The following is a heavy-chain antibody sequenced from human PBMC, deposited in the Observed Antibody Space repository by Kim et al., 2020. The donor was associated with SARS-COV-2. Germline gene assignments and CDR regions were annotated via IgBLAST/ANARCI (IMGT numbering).Heavy chain of an antibody. CDR1: GFTFSSYG. CDR2: IWYDGSNK. V-gene: IGHV3-33*08. J-gene: IGHJ4*02. Sequence: GGSLRLSCAASGFTFSSYGMHWVRQAPGKGLEWVAVIWYDGSNKYYADSVKGRFTISRDNSKNTLYLQMNSLRAEDTAVYYCARAPVVPAASPTLWGQGTLVTVSS. CDR3: ARAPVVPAASPTL. D-gene: IGHD2-2*01.